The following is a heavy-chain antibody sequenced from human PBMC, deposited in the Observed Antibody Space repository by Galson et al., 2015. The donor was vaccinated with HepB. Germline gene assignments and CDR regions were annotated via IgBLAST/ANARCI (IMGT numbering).Heavy chain of an antibody. J-gene: IGHJ4*02. V-gene: IGHV1-18*04. D-gene: IGHD2-2*01. Sequence: SVKVSCKASGYTFTSYGISWVRQAPGQGLEWMGWISAYNGNTNYAQKLQGRVTMTTDTSTSTAYMELRSLRSDDTAVYYCARSDIVVVPAAMPFDYWGQGTLVTVSS. CDR2: ISAYNGNT. CDR1: GYTFTSYG. CDR3: ARSDIVVVPAAMPFDY.